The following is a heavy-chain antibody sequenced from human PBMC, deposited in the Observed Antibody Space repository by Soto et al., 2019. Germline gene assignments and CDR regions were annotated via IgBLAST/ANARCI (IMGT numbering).Heavy chain of an antibody. CDR3: ARFARSSGDVDF. D-gene: IGHD6-19*01. J-gene: IGHJ4*02. Sequence: QVQLVQSGAEVKKPGSSVKVSCKVSGGTFSSYAISWVRQAPGQGLEWMGGIIPMFGTANYAQKFHGRVTSIADESTSTFYMELSILRSEDTAVYFCARFARSSGDVDFWGQGTLVTVSS. CDR1: GGTFSSYA. CDR2: IIPMFGTA. V-gene: IGHV1-69*01.